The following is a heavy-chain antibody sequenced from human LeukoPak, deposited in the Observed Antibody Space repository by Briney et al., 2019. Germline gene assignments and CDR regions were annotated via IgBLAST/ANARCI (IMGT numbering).Heavy chain of an antibody. CDR3: TRGRTQSQLWPSY. CDR2: MNPNSGNT. D-gene: IGHD5-18*01. Sequence: ASVKVSCKASGYTFTSYDINWVRQATGQGLEWMGWMNPNSGNTGYAQKFQGRVTMTRNTSISTAYMELSSLRSEDTAVYYCTRGRTQSQLWPSYWGQGTLVTVSS. J-gene: IGHJ4*02. V-gene: IGHV1-8*01. CDR1: GYTFTSYD.